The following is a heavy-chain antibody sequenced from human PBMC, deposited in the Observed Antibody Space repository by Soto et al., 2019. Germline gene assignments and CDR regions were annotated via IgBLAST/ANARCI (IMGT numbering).Heavy chain of an antibody. Sequence: GASAELSWKACGYRFAGCYRQWVRQAPGQGLEWMGWINTKTGGTKYAQKFQGRVTMTRDTSINTAYMEVSRLRSDDTAVYYCATDKAAFAMWGQGTTVP. CDR3: ATDKAAFAM. CDR1: GYRFAGCY. J-gene: IGHJ3*02. CDR2: INTKTGGT. V-gene: IGHV1-2*02. D-gene: IGHD3-9*01.